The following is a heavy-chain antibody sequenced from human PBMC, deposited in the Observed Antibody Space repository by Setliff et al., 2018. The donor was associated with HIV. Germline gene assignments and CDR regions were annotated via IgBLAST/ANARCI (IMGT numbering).Heavy chain of an antibody. CDR3: ASAGPYCGDDCPYNWLTP. CDR2: VHHSGST. V-gene: IGHV4-59*01. J-gene: IGHJ5*02. Sequence: SETLSLTCTVSSGSISSSYWPWIRQPPGQGLEWIGYVHHSGSTKYNASIRSRVTMSVDTSKNLFSLTLRSVTAADTVVHYCASAGPYCGDDCPYNWLTPGGQGTLVTVSS. D-gene: IGHD2-21*02. CDR1: SGSISSSY.